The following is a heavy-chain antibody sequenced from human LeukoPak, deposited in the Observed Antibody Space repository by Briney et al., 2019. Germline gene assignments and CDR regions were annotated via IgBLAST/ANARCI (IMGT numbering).Heavy chain of an antibody. CDR2: ISYDGTNE. CDR3: AKDLRIAAGSRGDF. J-gene: IGHJ4*02. CDR1: GFNFRGYG. D-gene: IGHD6-13*01. Sequence: GGSLRLSCAASGFNFRGYGMHWVRQAPGKGLTWVAGISYDGTNEYYGDSVKGRFTISRDNSKNTLYLQMNSLRPDDTAIYYCAKDLRIAAGSRGDFWGQGTLVSVSS. V-gene: IGHV3-30*18.